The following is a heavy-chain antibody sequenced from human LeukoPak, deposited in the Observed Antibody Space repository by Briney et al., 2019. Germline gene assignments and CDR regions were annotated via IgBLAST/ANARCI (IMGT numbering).Heavy chain of an antibody. D-gene: IGHD5-24*01. Sequence: PSETLSLTCAVYGGSFSGYYWSWIRQPPGKGLEWIGEINHSGSTNYNPSLKSRVTISVDTSKNQFSLKLSSVTAADTAAYYCARGREMATLTPFDYWGQGTLVTVSS. J-gene: IGHJ4*02. CDR3: ARGREMATLTPFDY. CDR1: GGSFSGYY. V-gene: IGHV4-34*01. CDR2: INHSGST.